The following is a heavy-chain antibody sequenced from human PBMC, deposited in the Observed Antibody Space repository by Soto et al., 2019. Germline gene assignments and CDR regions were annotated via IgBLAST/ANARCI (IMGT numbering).Heavy chain of an antibody. CDR3: AKGVGGAYANYYYMDV. V-gene: IGHV3-23*01. Sequence: GGSLRLSCAASGFTFSSYAMSWVRQAPGKGLEWVSAISGSGGSTYYADSVKGRFTISRDNSKNTLYLQMNSLRAEDTAVYYCAKGVGGAYANYYYMDVWGKGTTVTVSS. CDR1: GFTFSSYA. CDR2: ISGSGGST. D-gene: IGHD2-8*01. J-gene: IGHJ6*03.